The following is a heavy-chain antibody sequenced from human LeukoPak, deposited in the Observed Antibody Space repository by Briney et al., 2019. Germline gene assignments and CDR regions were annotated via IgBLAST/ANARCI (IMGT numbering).Heavy chain of an antibody. D-gene: IGHD2-15*01. V-gene: IGHV3-74*01. J-gene: IGHJ4*02. CDR1: GVTFSRYW. CDR2: IKNDGSRT. CDR3: VRGAYCSGGSCYTSGFDC. Sequence: GGSLRLSCAASGVTFSRYWMHWVRQAPGKGLVWVSRIKNDGSRTTYADAVKGRFTISRDNAKNTLYLQMNSLSADHTAVYYCVRGAYCSGGSCYTSGFDCWGQGTLVSVSS.